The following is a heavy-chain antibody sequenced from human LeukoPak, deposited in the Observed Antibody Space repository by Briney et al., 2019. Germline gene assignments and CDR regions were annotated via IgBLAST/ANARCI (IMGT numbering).Heavy chain of an antibody. V-gene: IGHV3-48*03. J-gene: IGHJ4*02. CDR3: ARETNVVVTFDY. CDR2: ISSSGSTI. Sequence: GGSLRLSCAASGFTFSSYEMNWVRQAPGKGLEWVSYISSSGSTIYYADSVKGRFTISRDNAKNSLYLQMNSLRAEDTAVYYCARETNVVVTFDYWGQGTLVTVSS. CDR1: GFTFSSYE. D-gene: IGHD2-21*02.